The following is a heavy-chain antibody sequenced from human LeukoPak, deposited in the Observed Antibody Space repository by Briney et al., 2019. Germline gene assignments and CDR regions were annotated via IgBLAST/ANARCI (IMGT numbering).Heavy chain of an antibody. Sequence: GGSLRLSCAASGFTFSSYAMHWVRQAPGKGLEWVAVISYDGSNKYYADSVKGRFTISRDNSKNTLYLQMISLRTEDTAVYYCAKMGSASCYTELDDWGQGTLVTVSS. CDR2: ISYDGSNK. CDR1: GFTFSSYA. CDR3: AKMGSASCYTELDD. V-gene: IGHV3-30-3*02. D-gene: IGHD2-2*02. J-gene: IGHJ4*02.